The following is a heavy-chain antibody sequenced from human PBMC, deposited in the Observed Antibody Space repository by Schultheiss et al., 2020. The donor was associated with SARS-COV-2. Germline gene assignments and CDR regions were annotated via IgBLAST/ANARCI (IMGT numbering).Heavy chain of an antibody. CDR2: IIPIFGTA. V-gene: IGHV1-69*13. D-gene: IGHD2-15*01. Sequence: SVKVSCKASGYTFTSYGISWVRQAPGQGLEWMGGIIPIFGTANYAQKFQGRVTITADESTSTAYMELSSLRSEDTAVYYCARAHCSGGSCYLNWFDPWGQGTLVTVSS. J-gene: IGHJ5*02. CDR3: ARAHCSGGSCYLNWFDP. CDR1: GYTFTSYG.